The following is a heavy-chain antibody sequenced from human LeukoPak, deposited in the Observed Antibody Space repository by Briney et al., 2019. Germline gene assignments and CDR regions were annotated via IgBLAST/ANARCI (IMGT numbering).Heavy chain of an antibody. J-gene: IGHJ4*02. CDR3: ARVYDYGGNSADY. CDR1: GYTFTSYG. V-gene: IGHV1-18*01. CDR2: ISAYNGNT. Sequence: ASVKVSCKASGYTFTSYGISWVRQAPGQGLEWMGWISAYNGNTNYAQKFQGRVTMTRNTSISTAYMELSSLRSEDTAVYYCARVYDYGGNSADYWGQGTLVTVSS. D-gene: IGHD4-23*01.